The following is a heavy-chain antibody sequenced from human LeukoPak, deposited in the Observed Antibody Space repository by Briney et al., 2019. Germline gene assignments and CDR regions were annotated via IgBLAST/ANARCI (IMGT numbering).Heavy chain of an antibody. CDR2: ISSSSSTI. Sequence: PGGSLRLSCAASGFTFSSYSMNWVRQAPGKGLEWVSYISSSSSTIYYADSVKGRFTISRDNAKNSLYLQMNSLRVGDTAVYYCVRGPYCSGGSCYGHFDHWGQGTLVTASS. J-gene: IGHJ4*02. CDR3: VRGPYCSGGSCYGHFDH. D-gene: IGHD2-15*01. CDR1: GFTFSSYS. V-gene: IGHV3-48*01.